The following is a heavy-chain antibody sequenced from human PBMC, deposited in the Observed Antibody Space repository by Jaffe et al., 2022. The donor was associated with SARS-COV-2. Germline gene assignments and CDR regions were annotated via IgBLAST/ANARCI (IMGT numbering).Heavy chain of an antibody. J-gene: IGHJ4*02. CDR2: ISGSGGST. CDR1: GFTFSSYA. CDR3: ATYSGSLSHFDY. Sequence: EVQLLESGGGLVQPGGSLRLSCAASGFTFSSYAMSWVRQAPGKGLEWVSAISGSGGSTYYADSVKGRFTISRDNSKNTLYLQMNSLRAEDTAVYYCATYSGSLSHFDYWGQGTLVTVSS. D-gene: IGHD1-26*01. V-gene: IGHV3-23*01.